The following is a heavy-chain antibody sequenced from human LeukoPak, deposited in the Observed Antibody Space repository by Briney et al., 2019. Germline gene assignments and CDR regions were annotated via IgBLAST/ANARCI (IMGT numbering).Heavy chain of an antibody. J-gene: IGHJ1*01. Sequence: AGGSLRLSCAASEFTFSSSWMSWVRQAPGKGLEWVANIKEDGSEKYYVDSVKGRFIISRDNAWNSLYLQMSSLRAEDTAVYYCARWDRVAAAGRTEYFQHWGQGTLVTVSS. CDR1: EFTFSSSW. V-gene: IGHV3-7*04. CDR2: IKEDGSEK. CDR3: ARWDRVAAAGRTEYFQH. D-gene: IGHD6-13*01.